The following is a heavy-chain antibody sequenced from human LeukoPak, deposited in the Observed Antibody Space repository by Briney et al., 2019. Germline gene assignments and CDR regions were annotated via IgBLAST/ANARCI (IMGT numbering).Heavy chain of an antibody. J-gene: IGHJ5*02. Sequence: PSQTLSLTCTVSGGSISSGSYYWSWIRQPAGKGLEWIGRIYTSGSTNYNPSLKSRVTISVDTSKNQFSLKLSSVTAADTAVYYCARDLGITIFGPWGQGTLVTVSS. V-gene: IGHV4-61*02. CDR2: IYTSGST. CDR3: ARDLGITIFGP. D-gene: IGHD3-3*01. CDR1: GGSISSGSYY.